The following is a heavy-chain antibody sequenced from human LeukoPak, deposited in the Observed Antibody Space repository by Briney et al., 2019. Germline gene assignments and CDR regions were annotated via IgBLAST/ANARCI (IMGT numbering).Heavy chain of an antibody. J-gene: IGHJ3*02. V-gene: IGHV4-30-4*01. CDR2: IYYSGST. CDR1: GGSISSGDYY. CDR3: ARGDYGDLGAFDI. Sequence: SETLSLTCTVSGGSISSGDYYWSWIRQPPGKGLDWIVYIYYSGSTYSNPSLKSRVTISGDTSNNQFSLKLSSVTATDTAVYYCARGDYGDLGAFDIWGQGTMVTVSS. D-gene: IGHD4-17*01.